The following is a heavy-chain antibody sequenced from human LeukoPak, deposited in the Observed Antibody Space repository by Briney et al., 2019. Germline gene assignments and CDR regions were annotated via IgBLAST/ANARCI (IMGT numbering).Heavy chain of an antibody. CDR2: IFTDGSTT. CDR1: GFSFSSYW. CDR3: ARQFPRTGTTGY. V-gene: IGHV3-74*01. D-gene: IGHD1-7*01. Sequence: GGALRVSCVAPGFSFSSYWTYWVRPALGEGLGWGSRIFTDGSTTTSADSVRGGFTISRDNAKNTLYLQINTLRAEDTAVYYCARQFPRTGTTGYWGQGTLVTVSS. J-gene: IGHJ4*02.